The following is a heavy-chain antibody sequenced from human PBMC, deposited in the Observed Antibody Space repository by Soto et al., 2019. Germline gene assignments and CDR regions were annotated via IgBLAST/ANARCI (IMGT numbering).Heavy chain of an antibody. CDR2: IYYSGST. CDR1: GGSISSYY. V-gene: IGHV4-59*01. J-gene: IGHJ6*02. CDR3: ARDRSLEDIVEDYYYYGMDV. D-gene: IGHD2-15*01. Sequence: SETLSLTCTGSGGSISSYYWSWIRQPPGKGLEWIGYIYYSGSTNYNPSLKSRVTISVDTSKNQFSLKLSSVTAADTAVYYCARDRSLEDIVEDYYYYGMDVWGQGTTVTVSS.